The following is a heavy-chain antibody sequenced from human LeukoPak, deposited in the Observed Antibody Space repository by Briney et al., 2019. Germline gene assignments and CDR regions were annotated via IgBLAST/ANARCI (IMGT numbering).Heavy chain of an antibody. J-gene: IGHJ4*02. CDR2: IHYSGSA. Sequence: KASETLSLTCTVSGGSISSSSYYWGWIRQPPGKGLEWIAFIHYSGSANYNPSLKSRITISVDTSKSHFSLRLSSVTAADTAVYYCARLPPQIGVRGVHGFDYWGQGTLVTVSS. CDR3: ARLPPQIGVRGVHGFDY. V-gene: IGHV4-61*05. CDR1: GGSISSSSYY. D-gene: IGHD3-10*01.